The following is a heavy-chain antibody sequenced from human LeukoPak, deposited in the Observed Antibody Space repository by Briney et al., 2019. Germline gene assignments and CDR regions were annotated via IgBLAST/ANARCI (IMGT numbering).Heavy chain of an antibody. J-gene: IGHJ6*02. D-gene: IGHD5-18*01. V-gene: IGHV3-49*04. CDR1: GFTFGDHA. CDR3: TRGPIHLWLYDVTDV. CDR2: IRSQAYRGTT. Sequence: GGSLRLSCTASGFTFGDHAMSRVRQAPGKGLEWVGFIRSQAYRGTTEYAASVKGRFTISRDDSKSIVYLQMSSLIVEDTAVYFCTRGPIHLWLYDVTDVWGQGTTVIVSS.